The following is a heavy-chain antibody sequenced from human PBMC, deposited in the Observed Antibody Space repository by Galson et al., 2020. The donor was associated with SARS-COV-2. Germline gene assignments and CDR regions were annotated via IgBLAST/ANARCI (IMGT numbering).Heavy chain of an antibody. CDR2: INYRQNT. D-gene: IGHD2-15*01. J-gene: IGHJ3*01. Sequence: SETLSLTCAVSGGSFGGDYWSWIRQPPGRGLEWIAQINYRQNTNHNPSLKSRVTISVDTSNTHFSLKLSSVTAADTAVYYCARVRVDTGIPREFDVWGQGTLVTVSS. CDR3: ARVRVDTGIPREFDV. CDR1: GGSFGGDY. V-gene: IGHV4-34*01.